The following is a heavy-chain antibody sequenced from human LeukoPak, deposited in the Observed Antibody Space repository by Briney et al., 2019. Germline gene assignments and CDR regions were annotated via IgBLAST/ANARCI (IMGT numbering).Heavy chain of an antibody. CDR2: IYDSGST. Sequence: SETLSLTCTVSGGSIRSSYYYWGWIRQPPGKGLEWIGSIYDSGSTYYNPSLKSRITISVDTSKNQFSLKLSSVTAADTAVYYCARVAVAGTSFDYWGQGTLVTVSS. D-gene: IGHD6-19*01. CDR3: ARVAVAGTSFDY. V-gene: IGHV4-39*01. CDR1: GGSIRSSYYY. J-gene: IGHJ4*02.